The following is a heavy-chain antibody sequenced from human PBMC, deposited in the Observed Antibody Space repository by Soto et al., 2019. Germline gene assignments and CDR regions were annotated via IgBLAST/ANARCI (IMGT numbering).Heavy chain of an antibody. D-gene: IGHD6-19*01. CDR3: ARGAYSSGWYVPLFQH. Sequence: QVQLVQSGAEVKKPGSSVKVSCKASGGTFSSYAISWVRQAPGQGLEWMGGIIPIFGTANYAQKFQGRVTITADESTSTDYMELSSLRSEDTAVYYCARGAYSSGWYVPLFQHWGQGTLVTVSS. V-gene: IGHV1-69*12. CDR2: IIPIFGTA. J-gene: IGHJ1*01. CDR1: GGTFSSYA.